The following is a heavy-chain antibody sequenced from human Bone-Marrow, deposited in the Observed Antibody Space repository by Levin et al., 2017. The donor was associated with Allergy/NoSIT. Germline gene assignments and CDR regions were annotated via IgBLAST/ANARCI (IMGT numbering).Heavy chain of an antibody. D-gene: IGHD1-26*01. CDR2: IYYSGST. CDR3: ARDRVYSGSYFDY. V-gene: IGHV4-31*03. CDR1: GGSISSGGYY. J-gene: IGHJ4*02. Sequence: SETLSLTCTVSGGSISSGGYYWSWIRQHPGKGLEWIGYIYYSGSTYYNPSLKSRVTISVDTSKNQFSLKLSSVTAADTAVYYCARDRVYSGSYFDYWGQGTLVTVSS.